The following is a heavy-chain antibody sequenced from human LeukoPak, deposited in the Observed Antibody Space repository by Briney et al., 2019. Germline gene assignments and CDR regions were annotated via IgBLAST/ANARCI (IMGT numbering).Heavy chain of an antibody. Sequence: PGGSLRLSCAASGFIFSDYYMSWIRQTPGKGLEWVSYISSGSTYTYYADSVKGRFTISRDNAKNSLYLKINSLRAEDTAVYYCAGSDTTGYIPREWDYWFFDLWGRGTLVTVSS. CDR3: AGSDTTGYIPREWDYWFFDL. CDR1: GFIFSDYY. V-gene: IGHV3-11*06. CDR2: ISSGSTYT. J-gene: IGHJ2*01. D-gene: IGHD1-1*01.